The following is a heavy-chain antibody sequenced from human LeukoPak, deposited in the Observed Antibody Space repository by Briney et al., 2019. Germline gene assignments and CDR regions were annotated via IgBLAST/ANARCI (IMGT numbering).Heavy chain of an antibody. CDR1: GYTFTSYG. Sequence: GTSVKVSCKASGYTFTSYGISWVRQAPGQGPEWMGWISAYNGNTNYAQKLQGRVTMTTDTSTSTAYMELSSLRSEDTAVYYCARWAAAGAFDYWGQGTRVTVSS. D-gene: IGHD6-13*01. CDR2: ISAYNGNT. CDR3: ARWAAAGAFDY. J-gene: IGHJ4*02. V-gene: IGHV1-18*01.